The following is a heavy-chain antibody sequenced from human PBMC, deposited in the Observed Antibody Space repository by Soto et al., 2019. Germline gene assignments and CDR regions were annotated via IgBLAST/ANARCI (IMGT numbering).Heavy chain of an antibody. D-gene: IGHD3-3*01. J-gene: IGHJ3*02. CDR2: INHSGST. CDR1: GGSFSGYY. CDR3: ARRYYDFWSGYYWAGNGAFDI. Sequence: PSETLSLTCAVYGGSFSGYYWSWIRQPPGKGLEWIGEINHSGSTNYNPSLKSRVTISVDTSKNQFSLKLSSVTAADTAVYYCARRYYDFWSGYYWAGNGAFDIWGQGTMVTVSS. V-gene: IGHV4-34*01.